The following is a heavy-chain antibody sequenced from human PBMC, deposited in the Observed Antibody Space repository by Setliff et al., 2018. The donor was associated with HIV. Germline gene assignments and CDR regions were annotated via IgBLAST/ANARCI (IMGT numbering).Heavy chain of an antibody. V-gene: IGHV4-39*01. D-gene: IGHD5-18*01. Sequence: SETLSLTCTVSGGSVSSGSYYWSWIRQPPGKGLEWIGSMYYTGSTYYNPSLKSRVTISIDTSKNQFSLKLNSVTAADTAVFYCARGGYSYGFGRHRAYFQYWGQGTQVTVSS. CDR2: MYYTGST. CDR1: GGSVSSGSYY. CDR3: ARGGYSYGFGRHRAYFQY. J-gene: IGHJ1*01.